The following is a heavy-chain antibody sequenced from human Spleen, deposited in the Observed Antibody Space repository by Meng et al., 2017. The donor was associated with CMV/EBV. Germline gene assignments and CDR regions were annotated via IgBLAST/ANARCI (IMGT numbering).Heavy chain of an antibody. V-gene: IGHV3-7*01. CDR1: GFTFSNYW. D-gene: IGHD2-2*01. Sequence: GESLKISCAGSGFTFSNYWMSWVRQAPGKGLEWLANIKQDGSEMYYVDSVKGRFTISRDNAKNSLYLQMNSLRAEDTAVYYCARNPAATPNNWFDPWGQGTLVTVSS. CDR2: IKQDGSEM. CDR3: ARNPAATPNNWFDP. J-gene: IGHJ5*02.